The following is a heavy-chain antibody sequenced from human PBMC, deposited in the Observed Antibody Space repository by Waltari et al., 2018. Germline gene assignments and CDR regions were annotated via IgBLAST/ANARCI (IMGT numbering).Heavy chain of an antibody. CDR3: ARAATVTTFWFDP. CDR2: INTGNGNT. J-gene: IGHJ5*02. CDR1: GFTFSYYT. Sequence: QAQLVQSGAEVKKPGASVKVSCKASGFTFSYYTMHWVRQAPGQKLEWMGWINTGNGNTDYSQKCQGRDTITRDTSASTAHRELTSLRAEDTAVYYCARAATVTTFWFDPWGRGTLVTVSS. D-gene: IGHD4-17*01. V-gene: IGHV1-3*04.